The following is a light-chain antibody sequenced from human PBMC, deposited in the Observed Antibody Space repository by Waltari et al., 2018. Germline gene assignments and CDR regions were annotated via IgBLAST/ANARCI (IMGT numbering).Light chain of an antibody. CDR2: GAS. Sequence: ETVMTQSPATLSVSPGGRATLSCRASQSLGTNLAWYQQKPGQAPRLLIYGASSRATGVPARFSGSGSGTDFTLTISSLQSEDSAIYYCQQYNIWPWTFGPGTNVDIK. CDR3: QQYNIWPWT. CDR1: QSLGTN. V-gene: IGKV3-15*01. J-gene: IGKJ1*01.